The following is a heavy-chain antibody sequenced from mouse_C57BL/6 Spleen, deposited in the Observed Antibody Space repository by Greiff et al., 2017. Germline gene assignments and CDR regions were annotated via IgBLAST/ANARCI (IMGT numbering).Heavy chain of an antibody. CDR1: GYAFSSSW. Sequence: VQLQQSGPELVKPGASVKISCKASGYAFSSSWMNWVKQRPGKGLEWIGRIYPGDGDTNSNGTVKGKATLTADKSSSTAYVQLRSQTSEDSAVYFCARSWYYYGSSSAWFAYWGKGTLVTVSA. V-gene: IGHV1-82*01. CDR2: IYPGDGDT. CDR3: ARSWYYYGSSSAWFAY. J-gene: IGHJ3*01. D-gene: IGHD1-1*01.